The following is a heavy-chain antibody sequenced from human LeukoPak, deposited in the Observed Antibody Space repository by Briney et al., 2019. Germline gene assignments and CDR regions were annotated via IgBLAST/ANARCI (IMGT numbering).Heavy chain of an antibody. CDR1: GGSLSGYY. Sequence: SETLSLTCAVYGGSLSGYYWSWIRQPPGKGLEWIGEINHSGSTNYNPSLKSRVTISVDTSKNQFSLKLSSVTAADTAVYYCARALRDIVVVPAARRIRFDPWGQGTLVTVSS. CDR2: INHSGST. J-gene: IGHJ5*02. D-gene: IGHD2-2*01. V-gene: IGHV4-34*01. CDR3: ARALRDIVVVPAARRIRFDP.